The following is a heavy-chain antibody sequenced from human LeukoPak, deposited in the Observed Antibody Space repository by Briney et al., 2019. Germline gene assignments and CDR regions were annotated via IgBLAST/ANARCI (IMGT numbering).Heavy chain of an antibody. CDR1: GYTFTSYA. CDR2: ISAYNGNP. CDR3: ARGRIAARPREYYFDY. J-gene: IGHJ4*02. D-gene: IGHD6-6*01. Sequence: EASVKVSCKASGYTFTSYAISWVRQAPGQGLEWMGWISAYNGNPNYAQKLQGRVTMTTDTSTSTDYMELRSLRSDVTAVYYCARGRIAARPREYYFDYWVQGTLVTVSS. V-gene: IGHV1-18*01.